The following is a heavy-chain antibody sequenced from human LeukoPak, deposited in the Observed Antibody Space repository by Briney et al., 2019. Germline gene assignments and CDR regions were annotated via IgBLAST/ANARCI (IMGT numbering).Heavy chain of an antibody. CDR1: GFTFSNYW. Sequence: PGGSLRLSCAASGFTFSNYWMHWVRQAPGKGLVWVSRINSDGSSTSYADSVKGRFTISRDNAKNTLYLQMNTLRAEDTAVYYCARDRTNTGSYDIDYWGQGTLVTVSS. J-gene: IGHJ4*02. V-gene: IGHV3-74*01. CDR3: ARDRTNTGSYDIDY. D-gene: IGHD1-26*01. CDR2: INSDGSST.